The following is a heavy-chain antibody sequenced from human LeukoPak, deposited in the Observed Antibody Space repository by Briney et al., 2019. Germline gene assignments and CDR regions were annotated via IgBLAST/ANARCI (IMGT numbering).Heavy chain of an antibody. CDR3: ARSHSSSDAFDI. CDR2: INHSGST. CDR1: GGSFSGYY. V-gene: IGHV4-34*01. J-gene: IGHJ3*02. D-gene: IGHD6-13*01. Sequence: SETLSLTCAVYGGSFSGYYWSWIRQPPGKGLEWIGEINHSGSTNYNPSLKGRVTISVDTSKNQFSLKLSSVTAADTAVYYCARSHSSSDAFDIWGQGTMVTVSS.